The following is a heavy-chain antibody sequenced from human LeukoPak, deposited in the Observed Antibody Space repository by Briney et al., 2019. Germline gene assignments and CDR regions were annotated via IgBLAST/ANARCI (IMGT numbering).Heavy chain of an antibody. Sequence: GGSLRLSCAASGFNFSIYGKHWVRQAPGKGLEWVTFVRYDQSVTVYADSVQGRFAISRDNSKNTVYLQMNSLRVEDTALYFCVKDQGECPGSRCYLRFLEYWGQGTLVIVSS. D-gene: IGHD3-3*01. CDR3: VKDQGECPGSRCYLRFLEY. J-gene: IGHJ4*02. CDR2: VRYDQSVT. CDR1: GFNFSIYG. V-gene: IGHV3-30*02.